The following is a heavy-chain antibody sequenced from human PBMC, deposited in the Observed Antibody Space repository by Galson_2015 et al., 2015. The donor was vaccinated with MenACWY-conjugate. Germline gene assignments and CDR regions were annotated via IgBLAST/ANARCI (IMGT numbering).Heavy chain of an antibody. CDR3: ARTMVVTVASMDV. CDR1: GFTFSSYW. CDR2: ITPDGSGA. D-gene: IGHD4-23*01. J-gene: IGHJ6*02. V-gene: IGHV3-74*01. Sequence: SLRLSCAASGFTFSSYWVHWARQAPGKGLVWVGRITPDGSGANYADSVKGRFTISRDNAKNTVFLQMTSLRPEDTAVYYCARTMVVTVASMDVWGQGTTVTVSS.